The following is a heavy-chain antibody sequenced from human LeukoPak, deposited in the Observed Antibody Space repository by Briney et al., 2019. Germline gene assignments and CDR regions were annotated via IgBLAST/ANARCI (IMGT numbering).Heavy chain of an antibody. CDR2: INPNSGGT. CDR3: ARETEAITIFGVAPWFDP. D-gene: IGHD3-3*01. J-gene: IGHJ5*02. Sequence: ASVKVSCKASGGTFSSYAISWVRQAPGQGLEWMGRINPNSGGTNYAQKFQGRVTMTRDTSISTAYMELSRLRSDDTAVYHCARETEAITIFGVAPWFDPWGQGTLVTVSS. CDR1: GGTFSSYA. V-gene: IGHV1-2*06.